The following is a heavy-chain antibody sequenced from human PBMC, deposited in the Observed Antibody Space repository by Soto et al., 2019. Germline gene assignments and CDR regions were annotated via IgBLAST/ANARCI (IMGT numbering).Heavy chain of an antibody. CDR2: IYYRGST. CDR1: GASISSYH. Sequence: SETLSLTCTVSGASISSYHWSWIRQPPGKGLEWIGYIYYRGSTNYNPSLKSRVTMSVDTSKNQVSLKLSSVTAADTAVYYCARHSSNQWFDSWGQRTLVTVSS. D-gene: IGHD2-15*01. CDR3: ARHSSNQWFDS. V-gene: IGHV4-59*08. J-gene: IGHJ5*01.